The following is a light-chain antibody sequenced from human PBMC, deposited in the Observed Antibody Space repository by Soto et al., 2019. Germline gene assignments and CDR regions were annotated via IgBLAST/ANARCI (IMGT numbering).Light chain of an antibody. Sequence: QPVLTQPASVSGSPGQSITISCTGTSSDVGGYNYVSWYQQHPGKAPKLMIYDVSNRPSGVSNRFSGSKSGNTASLTISGLQAEDEADYYCSSYTNINTPVVFGGGTKLTVL. J-gene: IGLJ2*01. CDR1: SSDVGGYNY. CDR2: DVS. V-gene: IGLV2-14*01. CDR3: SSYTNINTPVV.